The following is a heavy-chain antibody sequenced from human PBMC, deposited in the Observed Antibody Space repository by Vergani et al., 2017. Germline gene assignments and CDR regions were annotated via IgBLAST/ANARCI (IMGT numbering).Heavy chain of an antibody. CDR3: ARDRQVRRIAAAGTSDAFDI. J-gene: IGHJ3*02. D-gene: IGHD6-13*01. CDR2: IYYSGST. CDR1: GGSFSGYY. Sequence: QVQLQQWGAGLLKPSETLSLTCAVSGGSFSGYYWSWIRQPPGKGLEWIGYIYYSGSTYYNPSLKSRVTISVDTSKNQFSLKLSSVTAADTAVYYCARDRQVRRIAAAGTSDAFDIWGQGTMVTVSS. V-gene: IGHV4-34*01.